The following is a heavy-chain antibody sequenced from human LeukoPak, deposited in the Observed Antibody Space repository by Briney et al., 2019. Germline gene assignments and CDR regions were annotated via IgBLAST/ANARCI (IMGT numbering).Heavy chain of an antibody. CDR3: ASSKALAGSYFDY. D-gene: IGHD1-26*01. CDR2: IYTSVST. J-gene: IGHJ4*02. V-gene: IGHV4-4*07. Sequence: SETLSLTCTVSGGSISSYYWSWIRQPAGKGLEWIGRIYTSVSTNYNPSLKSRVTMSVDTSKNQLSLKLSSVTAADTAVYYCASSKALAGSYFDYWGQGTLVTVSS. CDR1: GGSISSYY.